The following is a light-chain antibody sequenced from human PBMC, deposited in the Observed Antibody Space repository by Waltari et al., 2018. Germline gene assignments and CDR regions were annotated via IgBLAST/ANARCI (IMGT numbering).Light chain of an antibody. CDR1: SSNVGTYNY. Sequence: QSALTQPRSVSGSPGPSVTISCTGTSSNVGTYNYVSWYQQLPGKAPKLLIAPVFKRPSGVPDRFSGSKSGYTASLTISGLQAEDEADYYCCSYAGTYRWVFGGGTKVTVL. V-gene: IGLV2-11*01. J-gene: IGLJ3*02. CDR3: CSYAGTYRWV. CDR2: PVF.